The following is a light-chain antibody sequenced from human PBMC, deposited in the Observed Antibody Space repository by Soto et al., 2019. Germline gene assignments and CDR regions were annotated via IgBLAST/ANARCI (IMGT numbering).Light chain of an antibody. CDR3: QQYDTHTWS. CDR1: QSVSSN. V-gene: IGKV3-15*01. CDR2: GAS. J-gene: IGKJ1*01. Sequence: EIVMTQSPATLSVSPGERATLSCRASQSVSSNLAWYQQKPGQAPSLLIYGASTRATGTPARFSGSGSGTEFTLTISSLQSEDFGTYYCQQYDTHTWSFGQGTKVQIK.